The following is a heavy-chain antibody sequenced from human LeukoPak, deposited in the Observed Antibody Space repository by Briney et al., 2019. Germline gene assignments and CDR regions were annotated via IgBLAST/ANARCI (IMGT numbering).Heavy chain of an antibody. Sequence: GGSLRLSCAASRFTFSSYSMNWVRQAPGKGLEWVSSISSSSSYIYYADSVKGRFTISRDNAKNSLYLQMNSLRAEDTAVYYCARAVVTGDPPYYYYYMDVWGKGTTVTISS. D-gene: IGHD4-23*01. CDR2: ISSSSSYI. V-gene: IGHV3-21*01. CDR1: RFTFSSYS. CDR3: ARAVVTGDPPYYYYYMDV. J-gene: IGHJ6*03.